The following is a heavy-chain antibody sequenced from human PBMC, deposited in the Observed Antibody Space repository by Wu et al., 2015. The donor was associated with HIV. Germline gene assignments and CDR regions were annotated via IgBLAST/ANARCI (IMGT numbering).Heavy chain of an antibody. CDR3: AARIGNMEAFNI. CDR1: GYTFTQTY. Sequence: QVQLVQSGAEVRKPGASVKVSRKASGYTFTQTYLHWVRQAPGQGLEWLGIINPGVNRISYAQKFQGRLTITRDTSTSTVYMELSSLRSEDTAVYYCAARIGNMEAFNIWGQGTMVTVSS. D-gene: IGHD1/OR15-1a*01. J-gene: IGHJ3*02. CDR2: INPGVNRI. V-gene: IGHV1-46*03.